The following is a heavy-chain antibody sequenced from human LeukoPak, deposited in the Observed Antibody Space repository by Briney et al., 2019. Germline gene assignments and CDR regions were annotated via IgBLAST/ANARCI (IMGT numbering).Heavy chain of an antibody. J-gene: IGHJ4*02. CDR3: ARDKSGSYFFDD. CDR1: GFTFIDYD. Sequence: GGSLRLSCAASGFTFIDYDMHWVRQVIGKGLEWVSAIGIRGDTHYSGSVKGRFTISRDNSKNTVYLQMNSLRAEDTAVYYCARDKSGSYFFDDWGQGTLVTVSS. V-gene: IGHV3-13*01. D-gene: IGHD1-26*01. CDR2: IGIRGDT.